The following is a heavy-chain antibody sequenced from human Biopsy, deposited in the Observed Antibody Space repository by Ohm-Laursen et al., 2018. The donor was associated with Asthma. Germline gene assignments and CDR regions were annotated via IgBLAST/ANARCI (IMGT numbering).Heavy chain of an antibody. D-gene: IGHD4-17*01. CDR1: GVSISSTNW. CDR2: IYHSGST. J-gene: IGHJ4*02. CDR3: ANYGDGSS. Sequence: PGTLSLTCAVSGVSISSTNWWSWVRQPPGKGLEWIGEIYHSGSTNYNPSLQSRVSKSVDKSKNQFSLKVRSVTAADTAVYYCANYGDGSSWGQGTLVTVSS. V-gene: IGHV4-4*03.